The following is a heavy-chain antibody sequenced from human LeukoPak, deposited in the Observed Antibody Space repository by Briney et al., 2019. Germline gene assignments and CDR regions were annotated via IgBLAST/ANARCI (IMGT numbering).Heavy chain of an antibody. CDR3: AKDRVRYGSGSYVFWTHTQH. J-gene: IGHJ1*01. CDR2: ISYDGSNN. CDR1: GFTFSSYG. D-gene: IGHD3-10*01. V-gene: IGHV3-30*18. Sequence: PGGSLRLSCAASGFTFSSYGMHWVRQAPGKGLEWVAVISYDGSNNYYADSVKGRFTISRDNSKNTLYLQMNSLRAEDTAVYYCAKDRVRYGSGSYVFWTHTQHWGQGTLVTVSS.